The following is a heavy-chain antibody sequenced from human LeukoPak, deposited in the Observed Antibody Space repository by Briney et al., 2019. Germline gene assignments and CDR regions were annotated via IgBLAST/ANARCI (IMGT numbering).Heavy chain of an antibody. J-gene: IGHJ4*02. Sequence: PSETLSLTCAVYGGSFSGYYWSWIRQPPGKGLEWIGEINHSGSTNYNPSLKSRVTISVDTSKNQFSLKLNSVTAADTAVYYCARNSRDGDNWEYHYFDYWGQGTLVTVSS. CDR2: INHSGST. CDR1: GGSFSGYY. D-gene: IGHD5-24*01. CDR3: ARNSRDGDNWEYHYFDY. V-gene: IGHV4-34*01.